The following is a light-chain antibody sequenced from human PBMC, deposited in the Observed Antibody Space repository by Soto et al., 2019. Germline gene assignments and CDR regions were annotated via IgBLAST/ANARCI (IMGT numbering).Light chain of an antibody. CDR2: DDS. V-gene: IGLV3-21*02. Sequence: SYELTQPPSVSVAPGQTARITCGGSNVGNQTVHWYRQRPGQAPVLAVFDDSDRPSGIPERFSGSKSGNTATLTINRVEAGDEADYYCQVWFSSRDLLVFGGGTKLTVL. CDR3: QVWFSSRDLLV. J-gene: IGLJ3*02. CDR1: NVGNQT.